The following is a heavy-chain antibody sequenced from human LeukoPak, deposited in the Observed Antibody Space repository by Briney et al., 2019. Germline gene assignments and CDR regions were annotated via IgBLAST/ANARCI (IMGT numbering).Heavy chain of an antibody. CDR1: GGSFSGYY. Sequence: PSETLSLTCAVYGGSFSGYYWSWIRQPPGKGLEWIGEINHSGSTNYNPSLKSRVTISVDTSKNQFSLKLSSVTAADTAVYYCATNLYYYDSSGSDYWGQGTLVTVSS. CDR3: ATNLYYYDSSGSDY. V-gene: IGHV4-34*01. D-gene: IGHD3-22*01. CDR2: INHSGST. J-gene: IGHJ4*02.